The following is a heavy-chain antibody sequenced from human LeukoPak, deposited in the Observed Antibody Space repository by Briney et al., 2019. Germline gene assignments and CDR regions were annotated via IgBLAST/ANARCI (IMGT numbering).Heavy chain of an antibody. CDR2: ISSSSSTI. CDR1: GFTFSSYS. V-gene: IGHV3-48*01. CDR3: ARGPIVGLMVYAYFDY. J-gene: IGHJ4*02. Sequence: SGGSLRLSCAASGFTFSSYSMNWVRQAPGKGLEWVSYISSSSSTIYYADSVKGRFTISRDNAKNSLFLQVDSLTAEDTAIYYCARGPIVGLMVYAYFDYWGQGTLVTVSS. D-gene: IGHD2-8*01.